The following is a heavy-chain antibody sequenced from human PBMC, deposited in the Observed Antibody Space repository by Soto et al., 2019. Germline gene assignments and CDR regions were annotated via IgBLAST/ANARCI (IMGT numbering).Heavy chain of an antibody. Sequence: EVQLVESGGGLVQPGGSLRLSCAASGFTFSSYSMNWVRQAPGKGLVWVSCISGSSSRIYYADSVKGRITISRDNVKNSLYLQMDSLRAEDSAVYYRARELNPRQEKVYALLGQWGQGTLVTASS. J-gene: IGHJ4*02. D-gene: IGHD2-8*01. CDR2: ISGSSSRI. V-gene: IGHV3-48*01. CDR1: GFTFSSYS. CDR3: ARELNPRQEKVYALLGQ.